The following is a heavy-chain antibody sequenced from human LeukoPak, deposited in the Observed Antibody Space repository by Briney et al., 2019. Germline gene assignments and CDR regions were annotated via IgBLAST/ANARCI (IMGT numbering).Heavy chain of an antibody. Sequence: SGGSLRLSCAASGFSFSNYKMDWLRQAPGKGLEWVSYITDSGTTTKYADSVKGRFTISRDNAAHSLHLQMNSLRAEDTAVYYCARLLVATPGVDPWGQGTLVTVSS. J-gene: IGHJ5*02. CDR1: GFSFSNYK. V-gene: IGHV3-48*03. D-gene: IGHD5-12*01. CDR2: ITDSGTTT. CDR3: ARLLVATPGVDP.